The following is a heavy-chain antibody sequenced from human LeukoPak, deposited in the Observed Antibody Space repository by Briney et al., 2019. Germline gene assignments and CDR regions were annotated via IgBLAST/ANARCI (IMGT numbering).Heavy chain of an antibody. CDR2: IYYSGST. Sequence: SESLSLTCTVSGGSISSGGYYWSWIRQHPGKGLEWIGYIYYSGSTYYNPSLKSRVTISVDTSKNQFSLKLSSVTAADTAVYYCARLNRHYDILTGWDYYFDYWGQGTLVTVSS. J-gene: IGHJ4*02. D-gene: IGHD3-9*01. CDR3: ARLNRHYDILTGWDYYFDY. CDR1: GGSISSGGYY. V-gene: IGHV4-31*03.